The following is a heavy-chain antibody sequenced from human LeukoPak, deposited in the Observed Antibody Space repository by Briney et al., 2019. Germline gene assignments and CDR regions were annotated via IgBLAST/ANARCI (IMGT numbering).Heavy chain of an antibody. V-gene: IGHV4-59*01. J-gene: IGHJ5*02. D-gene: IGHD3-22*01. Sequence: SETLSLTCTVSGGSISSYYWSWIRQPAGKGLEWIGYIYYSGSTNYNPSLKRRVTISVDTSKNQFSLKLSSVTAADTAVYYCARWRGGYYDSSGLPFDPWGQGTLVTVSS. CDR2: IYYSGST. CDR3: ARWRGGYYDSSGLPFDP. CDR1: GGSISSYY.